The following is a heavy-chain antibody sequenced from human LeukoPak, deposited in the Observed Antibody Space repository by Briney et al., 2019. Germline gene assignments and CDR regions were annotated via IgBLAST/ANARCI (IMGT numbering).Heavy chain of an antibody. CDR2: LYHGGST. D-gene: IGHD3-10*01. J-gene: IGHJ4*02. CDR1: RFTFSTYA. CDR3: ATRRFGELTY. Sequence: GGSLRLSCAASRFTFSTYAMTWVRQAPGKGLEWVSILYHGGSTYYADSVKGRFSISRDTSKNTLYLQMNSLRVEDAAVYYCATRRFGELTYWGQGTLVTVSS. V-gene: IGHV3-66*01.